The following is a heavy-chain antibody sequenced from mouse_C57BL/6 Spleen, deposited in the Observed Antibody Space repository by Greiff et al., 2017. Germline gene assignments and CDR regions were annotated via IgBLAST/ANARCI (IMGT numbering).Heavy chain of an antibody. J-gene: IGHJ4*01. D-gene: IGHD2-5*01. Sequence: EVQLQQSGPELVKPGDSVKISCKASGYSFTGYFMNWVMQSHGKSPEWIGRINPYNGDTFYNQKFKGKATLTVDKSSSTAHMELRSLTSEDSAVYYCAREDYSNYYYAMDYWGQGTSVTVSS. CDR2: INPYNGDT. V-gene: IGHV1-20*01. CDR1: GYSFTGYF. CDR3: AREDYSNYYYAMDY.